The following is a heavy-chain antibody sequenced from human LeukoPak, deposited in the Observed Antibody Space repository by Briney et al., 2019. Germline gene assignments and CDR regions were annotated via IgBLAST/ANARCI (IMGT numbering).Heavy chain of an antibody. D-gene: IGHD3-16*01. CDR1: GYNFISYW. J-gene: IGHJ1*01. Sequence: GESLKISCRVSGYNFISYWIGWVRQMPGKGLEWMGIIHPGDSDTRYSPSFQGQVTISADKSVSTAYLQWTSLKASDTAMYYCARHTGEGSHFQHWGQGSLVTVSS. V-gene: IGHV5-51*01. CDR3: ARHTGEGSHFQH. CDR2: IHPGDSDT.